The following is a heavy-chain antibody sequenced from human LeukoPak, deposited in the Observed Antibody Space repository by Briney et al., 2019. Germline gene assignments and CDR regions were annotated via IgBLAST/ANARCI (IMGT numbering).Heavy chain of an antibody. Sequence: GGSLRLSCASSGFTFSSNAMSWVRQAPGKGLECVSAITSDCGTTFHADSVKGRFTISRDNSKNTLYLQIRSLRAEDTAVYYCASRGSTSSQYYWGQGTLVTVSS. CDR2: ITSDCGTT. J-gene: IGHJ4*02. D-gene: IGHD6-6*01. CDR1: GFTFSSNA. V-gene: IGHV3-23*01. CDR3: ASRGSTSSQYY.